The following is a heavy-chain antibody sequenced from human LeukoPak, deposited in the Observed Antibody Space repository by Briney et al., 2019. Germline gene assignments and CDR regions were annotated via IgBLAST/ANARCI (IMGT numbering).Heavy chain of an antibody. V-gene: IGHV3-23*01. Sequence: GGSLRLSCAASGFIFRRYAMSGVRQAPGRGLVWGSAISGRGGSTYYADSVKGWFTIERDHYKITLYLQMNSLRAEDTAVYYCSKYMPSRAVADAFDIWGQGTMVTVSS. CDR2: ISGRGGST. CDR1: GFIFRRYA. CDR3: SKYMPSRAVADAFDI. D-gene: IGHD6-19*01. J-gene: IGHJ3*02.